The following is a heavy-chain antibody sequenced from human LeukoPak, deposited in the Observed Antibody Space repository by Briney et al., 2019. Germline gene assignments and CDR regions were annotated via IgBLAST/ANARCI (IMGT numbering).Heavy chain of an antibody. Sequence: GGSLRLSCAASGFTFSSYWMHWVRQAPGKGLVWVSRINSDGSSTSYADSVKGRFTISRDNAKNTLYLQMNSLRAEDTAVYYCAKDTGGITIFGVVISPPYYMDVWGKGTTVTVSS. CDR1: GFTFSSYW. CDR2: INSDGSST. V-gene: IGHV3-74*01. D-gene: IGHD3-3*01. CDR3: AKDTGGITIFGVVISPPYYMDV. J-gene: IGHJ6*03.